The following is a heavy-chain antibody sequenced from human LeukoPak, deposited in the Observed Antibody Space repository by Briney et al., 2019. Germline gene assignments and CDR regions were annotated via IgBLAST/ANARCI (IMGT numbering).Heavy chain of an antibody. J-gene: IGHJ4*02. CDR2: ISAYNGNT. CDR1: GYSFTSYG. D-gene: IGHD3-10*01. V-gene: IGHV1-18*01. Sequence: GESLKISCKGSGYSFTSYGISWVRQAPGQGLEWMGWISAYNGNTNYAQKLQGRVTMTTDTSTSTAYMELRSLRSDDTAVYYCARDSESYGFDYWGQGTLVTVSS. CDR3: ARDSESYGFDY.